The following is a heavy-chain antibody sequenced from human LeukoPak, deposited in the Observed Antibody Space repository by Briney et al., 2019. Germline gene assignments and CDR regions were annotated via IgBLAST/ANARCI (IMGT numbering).Heavy chain of an antibody. CDR3: ARGGVVRGVIPLDY. V-gene: IGHV4-59*08. CDR1: GGSISSYY. J-gene: IGHJ4*02. Sequence: SGTLSLTCTVSGGSISSYYWSWIRQPPGKGLEWIGYIFFSGSTNYDPSLKSRVTISVDTSKNQFPLKLSSVTAADTAVYYCARGGVVRGVIPLDYWGQGTLVTVPS. CDR2: IFFSGST. D-gene: IGHD3-10*01.